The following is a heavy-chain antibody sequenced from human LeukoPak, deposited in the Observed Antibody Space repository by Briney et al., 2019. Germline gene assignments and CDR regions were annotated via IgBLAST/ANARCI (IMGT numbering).Heavy chain of an antibody. Sequence: SETLSLTCAVYGGSFSGYYWSWIRQPPGKGLEWIGEINHSGSTNYNPSLKSRVTISVDTSKNQFSLKLSSVTAADTAVYYCARDGLTGTTALSKRSYGMDVWGQGTTVTVSS. V-gene: IGHV4-34*01. CDR2: INHSGST. CDR1: GGSFSGYY. J-gene: IGHJ6*02. CDR3: ARDGLTGTTALSKRSYGMDV. D-gene: IGHD1-7*01.